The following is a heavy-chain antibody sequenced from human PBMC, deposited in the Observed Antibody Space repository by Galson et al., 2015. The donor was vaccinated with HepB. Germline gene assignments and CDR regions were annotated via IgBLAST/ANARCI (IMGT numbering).Heavy chain of an antibody. V-gene: IGHV3-30*04. CDR2: ISYDGSNK. D-gene: IGHD5-18*01. CDR3: ARVLRGYSSYWYFDL. J-gene: IGHJ2*01. Sequence: SLRLSCAASGFTFSSYAMHWVRQAPGKGLEWVAVISYDGSNKYYADSVKGRFTISRDNSKNTLYLQMNSLRAEDTAVYYCARVLRGYSSYWYFDLWGRGTLVTVSS. CDR1: GFTFSSYA.